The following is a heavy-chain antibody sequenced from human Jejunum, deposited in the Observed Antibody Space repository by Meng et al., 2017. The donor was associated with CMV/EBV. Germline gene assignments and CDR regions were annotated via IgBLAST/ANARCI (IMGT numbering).Heavy chain of an antibody. J-gene: IGHJ3*01. V-gene: IGHV3-21*01. CDR2: ISFTTNYI. Sequence: GFAFNTRNIHWVRQAPGRGLDWVSFISFTTNYIYYADSVKGRFTISRDNAKNSVYLQMDSLRAEDTAVYYCTRDLYYGDPAAFDLWGQGTRVTVSS. D-gene: IGHD4-17*01. CDR1: GFAFNTRN. CDR3: TRDLYYGDPAAFDL.